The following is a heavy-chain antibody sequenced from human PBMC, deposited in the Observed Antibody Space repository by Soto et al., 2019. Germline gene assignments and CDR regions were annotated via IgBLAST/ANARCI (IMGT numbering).Heavy chain of an antibody. CDR2: ISAYNGNT. V-gene: IGHV1-18*01. D-gene: IGHD2-15*01. CDR3: ASGYCSGGSCSLSDY. Sequence: QVQLVQSGAEVKKPGASVKVSCKSSGYTFTSYGISWVRQPPVQGLEWMGWISAYNGNTNYAQKLQGRVTMTTDTSTSTAYMELRSLRSDDTAVYYCASGYCSGGSCSLSDYWGQGTLVTVSS. J-gene: IGHJ4*02. CDR1: GYTFTSYG.